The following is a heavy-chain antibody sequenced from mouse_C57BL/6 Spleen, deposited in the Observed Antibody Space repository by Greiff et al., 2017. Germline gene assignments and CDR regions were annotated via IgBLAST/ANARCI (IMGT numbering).Heavy chain of an antibody. D-gene: IGHD2-3*01. CDR1: GYTFTDYY. Sequence: EVQLQQSGPVLVKPGASVKMSCKASGYTFTDYYMNWVKQSHGKSLEWIGVINPYNCGTSYNQKFKGKATLTVDKSSSTAYMELNSLTSEDSAVYYCARSDGYSYYFDYWGQGTTLTVAS. V-gene: IGHV1-19*01. CDR2: INPYNCGT. J-gene: IGHJ2*01. CDR3: ARSDGYSYYFDY.